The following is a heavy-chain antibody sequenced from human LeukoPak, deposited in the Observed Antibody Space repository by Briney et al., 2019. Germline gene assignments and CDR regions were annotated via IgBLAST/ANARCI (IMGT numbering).Heavy chain of an antibody. V-gene: IGHV3-74*01. Sequence: LVSRISLDGSTTSYADSVKGRFTISRDNDKNTLYLQISSLRAEDTAVYYCARDMWGTFDYWGQGTLVTVSS. D-gene: IGHD7-27*01. CDR2: ISLDGSTT. J-gene: IGHJ4*02. CDR3: ARDMWGTFDY.